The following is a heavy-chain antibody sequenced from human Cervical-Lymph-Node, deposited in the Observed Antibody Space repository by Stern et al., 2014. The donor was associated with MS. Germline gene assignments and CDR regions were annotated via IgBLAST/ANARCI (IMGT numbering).Heavy chain of an antibody. CDR3: AREVAGHRLGMMDV. CDR1: GYTFTNYY. Sequence: EQLVESGAEVKKPGASVKVSCKASGYTFTNYYIHWVRQAPGQGLEWMGIINPSGGSTTYAQRFQGRVTMTRDTSTSTVYMELSSLRSEDTAVYYCAREVAGHRLGMMDVWGQGTTVTVSS. D-gene: IGHD6-19*01. J-gene: IGHJ6*02. CDR2: INPSGGST. V-gene: IGHV1-46*01.